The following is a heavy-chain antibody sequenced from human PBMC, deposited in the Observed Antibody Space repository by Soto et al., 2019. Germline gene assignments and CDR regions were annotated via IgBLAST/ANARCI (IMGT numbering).Heavy chain of an antibody. CDR3: ATDSSSWYRAAFDI. CDR1: GYSFTSNW. D-gene: IGHD6-13*01. V-gene: IGHV5-51*01. J-gene: IGHJ3*02. CDR2: INPADSDI. Sequence: GESLKISCQGSGYSFTSNWIGWVRQMPGKGLEWMGIINPADSDIKYSPSFQGQVTISADKSISTAYLQWSSLKASDTAMYYCATDSSSWYRAAFDIWGQGTMVTVSS.